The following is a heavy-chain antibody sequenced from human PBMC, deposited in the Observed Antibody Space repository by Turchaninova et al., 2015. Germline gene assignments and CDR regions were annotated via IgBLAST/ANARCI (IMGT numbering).Heavy chain of an antibody. CDR3: ARDPSNTSGYYAYMDV. J-gene: IGHJ6*03. V-gene: IGHV1-18*01. CDR1: GYTFPTHG. CDR2: LSCYNGDT. D-gene: IGHD3-22*01. Sequence: QIHLVQPGDEVKKPGGSVKGPVEASGYTFPTHGVSWVGKAPGQGLEWMGWLSCYNGDTHYAQGLQGRFTLTTDRSTRTAYMELRSLISDDTAVYYCARDPSNTSGYYAYMDVWGKGTTVTVSS.